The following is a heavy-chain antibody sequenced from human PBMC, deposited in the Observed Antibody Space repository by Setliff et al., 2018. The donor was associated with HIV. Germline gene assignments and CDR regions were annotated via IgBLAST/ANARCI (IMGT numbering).Heavy chain of an antibody. J-gene: IGHJ4*02. CDR1: GFTFTNYW. CDR2: TNSDGTTT. V-gene: IGHV3-74*01. CDR3: VRPMTTVFPFDY. Sequence: GGSLRLSCAASGFTFTNYWMHWVRQAPGKGLMWVSRTNSDGTTTTYADSVKGRFTISRDNAENTLYLQMNSLRAEDTAVYYCVRPMTTVFPFDYWGQGTLVTVSS. D-gene: IGHD4-17*01.